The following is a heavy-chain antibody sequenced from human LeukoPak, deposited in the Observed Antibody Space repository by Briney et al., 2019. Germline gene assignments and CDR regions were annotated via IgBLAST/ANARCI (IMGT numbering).Heavy chain of an antibody. Sequence: PGGSLRLSCAASGLTVNNNYMNWVRQAPGKGLEWVSVITGSGGNTYYADSVKGRFTISKDNSKNTVYLQMSSLRVDDTAVYYCAKAASSSWPSYYYGMDVWGQGTTVTVSS. CDR1: GLTVNNNY. J-gene: IGHJ6*02. CDR3: AKAASSSWPSYYYGMDV. V-gene: IGHV3-23*01. D-gene: IGHD6-13*01. CDR2: ITGSGGNT.